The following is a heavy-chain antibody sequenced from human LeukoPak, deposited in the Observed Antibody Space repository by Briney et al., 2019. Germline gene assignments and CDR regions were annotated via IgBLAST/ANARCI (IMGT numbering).Heavy chain of an antibody. CDR1: GFTFSSYA. Sequence: PGRSLRLSCAASGFTFSSYAMHWVRQAPGKGLEWGAVISYDGSNKYYADSVKGRFTISRDNSKNTLHLQMNSLRAEDTAVYYCARDEGGTTLDYWGQGTLVTVSS. D-gene: IGHD1-1*01. CDR3: ARDEGGTTLDY. CDR2: ISYDGSNK. V-gene: IGHV3-30*04. J-gene: IGHJ4*02.